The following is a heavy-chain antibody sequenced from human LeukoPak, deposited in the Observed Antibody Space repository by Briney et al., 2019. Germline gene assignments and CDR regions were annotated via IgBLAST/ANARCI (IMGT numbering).Heavy chain of an antibody. J-gene: IGHJ4*02. Sequence: SETLSLTCTVSGGSISRYYWSWIRQPPGKGLEWIGYIYYSGTTNYIPSLKSRVTMSVDTSKNQFSLKLSSVTAADTAVYYCARTSVSGGLDYWGQGTLVTVSS. V-gene: IGHV4-59*12. CDR1: GGSISRYY. D-gene: IGHD1-14*01. CDR2: IYYSGTT. CDR3: ARTSVSGGLDY.